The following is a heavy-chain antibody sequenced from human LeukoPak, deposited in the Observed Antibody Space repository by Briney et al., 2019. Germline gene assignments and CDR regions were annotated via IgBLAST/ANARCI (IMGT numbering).Heavy chain of an antibody. D-gene: IGHD2-15*01. V-gene: IGHV3-7*01. CDR2: IKQDGSEK. Sequence: GGSLRLSCAASGFTFSRYWMSWVRQAPGKGLEWVANIKQDGSEKYYGDSVKGRFTISRDNAKNSLYLQMNSLRAEDTAVYYCARAPYCSGSSCYSYGGWFDYWGQGTLVTVSS. CDR1: GFTFSRYW. J-gene: IGHJ4*02. CDR3: ARAPYCSGSSCYSYGGWFDY.